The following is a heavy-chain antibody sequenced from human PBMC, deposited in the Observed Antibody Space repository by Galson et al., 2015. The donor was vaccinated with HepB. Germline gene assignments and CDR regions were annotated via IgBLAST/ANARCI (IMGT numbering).Heavy chain of an antibody. V-gene: IGHV3-48*01. CDR3: GGGGYSSGWYSWYLDS. CDR2: ISSSSSTV. J-gene: IGHJ4*02. CDR1: GFTFSIYS. Sequence: SLRLSCAASGFTFSIYSMNWVRQAPGKGLECVSYISSSSSTVSYADSVTGRFTISRDNDKNSQYLQMNSQRGEDTAVDYCGGGGYSSGWYSWYLDSWGQGTPVTVSS. D-gene: IGHD6-19*01.